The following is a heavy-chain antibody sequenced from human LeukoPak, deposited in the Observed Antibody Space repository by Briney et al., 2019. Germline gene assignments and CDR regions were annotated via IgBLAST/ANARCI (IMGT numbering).Heavy chain of an antibody. D-gene: IGHD2-2*02. CDR3: ARDPGARAVPAAIWNYYSYGMVV. J-gene: IGHJ6*02. V-gene: IGHV1-18*01. CDR2: IRAYNGNT. CDR1: GYTLTRYG. Sequence: ASVNDSCKSSGYTLTRYGISCVRQAPGQGVGWMGWIRAYNGNTKNTQKLQGRVTMTTDTSTRTAYMELRSLGSDDTAVYCSARDPGARAVPAAIWNYYSYGMVVSGQGTPVTLS.